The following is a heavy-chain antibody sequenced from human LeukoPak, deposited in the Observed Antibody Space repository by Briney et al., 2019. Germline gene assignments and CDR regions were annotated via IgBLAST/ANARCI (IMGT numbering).Heavy chain of an antibody. CDR1: GYTFTGYY. V-gene: IGHV1-2*02. D-gene: IGHD3-10*01. Sequence: ASVKVSCKASGYTFTGYYMHWVRQAPGQGLEWMGWINPNSGGTNYAQKFQGRVTMTRDTSISTAYMELSRLRSDDTAVYYCARDLGRYGSGSYSWGQGTLVTVSS. CDR2: INPNSGGT. CDR3: ARDLGRYGSGSYS. J-gene: IGHJ5*02.